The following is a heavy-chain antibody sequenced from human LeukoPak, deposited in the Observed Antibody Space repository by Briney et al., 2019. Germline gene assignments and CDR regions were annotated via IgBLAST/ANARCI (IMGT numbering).Heavy chain of an antibody. Sequence: PAGSLRLSCTASGFTFGDYAMSWVRQAPGKGLEWVGFIRSKAYGGTTEYAASVKGRFTISRDDSKSIAYLQMNSLKTEDTAVYYCTRSNYIWFGESYPYYFDYWGQGTLVTVSS. CDR1: GFTFGDYA. D-gene: IGHD3-10*01. CDR2: IRSKAYGGTT. CDR3: TRSNYIWFGESYPYYFDY. V-gene: IGHV3-49*04. J-gene: IGHJ4*02.